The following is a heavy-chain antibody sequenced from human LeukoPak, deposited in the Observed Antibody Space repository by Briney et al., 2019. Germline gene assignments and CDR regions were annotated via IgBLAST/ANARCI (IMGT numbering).Heavy chain of an antibody. Sequence: PGGSPRLSCAASGFTFSSYGMHWVRQAPGKGLEWVAVIWYDGSNKYYADSVKGRFTISRDNSKNTLYLQMNSLRAEDTAVYYCAREFRLRYYYDSSGYPFDYWGQGTLVTVSS. J-gene: IGHJ4*02. V-gene: IGHV3-33*01. CDR2: IWYDGSNK. CDR1: GFTFSSYG. CDR3: AREFRLRYYYDSSGYPFDY. D-gene: IGHD3-22*01.